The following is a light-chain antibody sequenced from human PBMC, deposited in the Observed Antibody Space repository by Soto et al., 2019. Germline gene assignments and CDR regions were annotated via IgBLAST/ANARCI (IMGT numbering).Light chain of an antibody. CDR1: QSVKNY. V-gene: IGKV3-11*01. Sequence: EVLLTQSPSTLSLSPGERATLSCRASQSVKNYLAWYQQRPGQAPRLLISDASNRATGIPARFSGSGSGTDFTLTISSLEPEDFEVYYCQHRIMWPTTFGQGTKVDIK. J-gene: IGKJ1*01. CDR2: DAS. CDR3: QHRIMWPTT.